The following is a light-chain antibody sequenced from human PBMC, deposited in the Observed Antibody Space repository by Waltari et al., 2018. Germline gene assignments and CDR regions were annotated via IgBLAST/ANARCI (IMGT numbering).Light chain of an antibody. CDR2: EVS. J-gene: IGLJ3*02. V-gene: IGLV2-14*01. CDR1: SSDVGGYNY. Sequence: QSALTQPASVSGSPGQSLTISCTGTSSDVGGYNYVSWYQQHQGKAPKLMIYEVSNRPSGVSTRFSGSKSGNTASLTISGLQAEDEADYYCSSYTSSSTNWVFGGGTKLTVL. CDR3: SSYTSSSTNWV.